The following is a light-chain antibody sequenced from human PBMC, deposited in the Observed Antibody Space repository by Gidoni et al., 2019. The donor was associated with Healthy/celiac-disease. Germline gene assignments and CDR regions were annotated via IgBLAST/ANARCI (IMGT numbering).Light chain of an antibody. CDR3: SSYAGSNNFRV. CDR1: SSDVGGYTY. CDR2: EVS. V-gene: IGLV2-8*01. Sequence: QSALTQPPSASGSPGQSVTISCTGTSSDVGGYTYVTWYQQHPGKAPTLMIYEVSKRPSGVPDRFSGSKSGNTASLTVAGLQAEDEADYYCSSYAGSNNFRVFGGGTKLTVL. J-gene: IGLJ3*02.